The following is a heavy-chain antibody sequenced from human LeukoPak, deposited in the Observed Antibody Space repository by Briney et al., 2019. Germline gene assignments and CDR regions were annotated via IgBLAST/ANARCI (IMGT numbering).Heavy chain of an antibody. J-gene: IGHJ4*02. CDR2: ISYDGSDK. CDR3: AKAVGSISWSFDY. V-gene: IGHV3-30*18. D-gene: IGHD6-13*01. CDR1: GFTFSTYG. Sequence: PGGSLRLSCEASGFTFSTYGMHWVRQAPGKGLKWVALISYDGSDKNYADSVKGRFTISRDNSKSTLYLQMDSLRGDDAAVHYCAKAVGSISWSFDYWGQGTLVTVSS.